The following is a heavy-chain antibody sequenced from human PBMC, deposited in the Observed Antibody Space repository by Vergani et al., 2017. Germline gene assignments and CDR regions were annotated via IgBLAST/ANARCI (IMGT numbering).Heavy chain of an antibody. CDR2: IYYSWIT. Sequence: QVQLQESGPGLVKPSQTLSLTCTVSGGSISSGGYYWSWIRQHPGKGLEWIGNIYYSWITNYNPSLRSRLTISVDTSKNQFSLKLRFVTAADRAVYYCARDFVGMDVWGQGTTVTVSS. CDR3: ARDFVGMDV. V-gene: IGHV4-31*03. CDR1: GGSISSGGYY. J-gene: IGHJ6*02.